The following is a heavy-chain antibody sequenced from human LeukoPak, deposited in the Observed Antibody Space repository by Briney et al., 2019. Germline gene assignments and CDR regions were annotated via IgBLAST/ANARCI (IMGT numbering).Heavy chain of an antibody. Sequence: PSETLSLTCAVYGGSFSGYYWSWIRQPPGKGLEWIGEINHSGSTNYNPSLKSRVTISVDTSKNQFSLKLSSVTAADTAVYYCARVGGWTGWFDPWGQGTLVTVSS. CDR2: INHSGST. CDR1: GGSFSGYY. CDR3: ARVGGWTGWFDP. D-gene: IGHD6-19*01. V-gene: IGHV4-34*01. J-gene: IGHJ5*02.